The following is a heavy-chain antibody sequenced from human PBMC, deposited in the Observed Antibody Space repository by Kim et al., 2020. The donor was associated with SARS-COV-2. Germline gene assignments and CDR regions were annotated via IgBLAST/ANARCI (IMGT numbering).Heavy chain of an antibody. CDR3: AREKDVAADV. CDR2: IDPKTGRT. D-gene: IGHD6-13*01. CDR1: GYTFPDYY. V-gene: IGHV1-2*02. Sequence: ASVKVSCKASGYTFPDYYVQWVRQAPGQGLEWVGKIDPKTGRTNYAQRLRGRVTITRDTSSTTAFLELSRLSSDDAALYYCAREKDVAADVWGQGTLVTV. J-gene: IGHJ4*02.